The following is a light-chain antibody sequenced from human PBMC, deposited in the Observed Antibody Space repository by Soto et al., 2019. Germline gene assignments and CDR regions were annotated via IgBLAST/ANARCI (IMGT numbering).Light chain of an antibody. CDR3: TSYTTTSTGV. CDR2: EVS. J-gene: IGLJ3*02. Sequence: QSVLTQPASVSGSPGQSITISCTGTSSDVGGYNYVPRYQQHPGKAPKLMIYEVSNRPSGVSNRFSGSKSGNTASLTISGLQAEDEADYYCTSYTTTSTGVFGGGTKVTVL. V-gene: IGLV2-14*01. CDR1: SSDVGGYNY.